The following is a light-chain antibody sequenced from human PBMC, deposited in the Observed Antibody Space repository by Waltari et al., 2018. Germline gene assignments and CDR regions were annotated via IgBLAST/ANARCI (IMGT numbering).Light chain of an antibody. CDR2: DVN. Sequence: SALPHPAPVSGSPGRSLTISCTGTSSSVRDDNSVPWYQQYPGKAPKLMIYDVNKRPSGVSNRFSGSKSGNTASLTISGLQAGDEADYYCSSYTSSTTLIFGGGTRLTVL. J-gene: IGLJ2*01. CDR1: SSSVRDDNS. V-gene: IGLV2-14*03. CDR3: SSYTSSTTLI.